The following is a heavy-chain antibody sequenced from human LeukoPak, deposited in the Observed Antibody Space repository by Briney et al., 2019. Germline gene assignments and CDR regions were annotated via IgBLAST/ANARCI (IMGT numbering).Heavy chain of an antibody. CDR2: INPNSGGT. D-gene: IGHD5-12*01. CDR3: ARAYTGFEAFDY. J-gene: IGHJ4*02. V-gene: IGHV1-2*02. Sequence: ASVKVSYAASGYTFIGYYMHWVRQAPGQGLEWMGWINPNSGGTNYAQKFQDRVTMTRDTSISTAYMELSRLRSDDTAMYFCARAYTGFEAFDYWGQGTLVTVSS. CDR1: GYTFIGYY.